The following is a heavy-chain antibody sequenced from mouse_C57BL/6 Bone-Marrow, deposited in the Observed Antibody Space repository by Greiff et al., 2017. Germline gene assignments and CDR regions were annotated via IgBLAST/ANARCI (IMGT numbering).Heavy chain of an antibody. J-gene: IGHJ3*01. CDR3: TRKGSSGTTWFAY. D-gene: IGHD3-2*02. Sequence: EVMLVESGGGLVQPGGSMKLSCAASGFTFSDAWMDWVRQSPETGLEWVAEIRNKANNHATYYAESVKGRFTISRDDSKSSVYLQMNSLRAEDTGIYYCTRKGSSGTTWFAYWGQGTLVTVSA. CDR1: GFTFSDAW. V-gene: IGHV6-6*01. CDR2: IRNKANNHAT.